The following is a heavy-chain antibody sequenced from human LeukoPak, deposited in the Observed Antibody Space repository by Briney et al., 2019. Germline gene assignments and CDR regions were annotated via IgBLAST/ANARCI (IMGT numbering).Heavy chain of an antibody. J-gene: IGHJ4*02. CDR1: VFTFSRYS. CDR2: ISGSSNNI. CDR3: ARGGTGDGNYFDN. Sequence: PGGSLRLSCAASVFTFSRYSMNWVRQAPGKGLEWLSYISGSSNNIYYADSVKGRFTVSRDNAKNSLYLQMDSLRADDAAVFYCARGGTGDGNYFDNWGQGTLVTVSS. V-gene: IGHV3-48*01. D-gene: IGHD7-27*01.